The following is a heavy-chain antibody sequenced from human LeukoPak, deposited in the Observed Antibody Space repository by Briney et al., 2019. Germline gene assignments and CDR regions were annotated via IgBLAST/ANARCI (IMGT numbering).Heavy chain of an antibody. Sequence: GASVKVSCKASGGTFSSYAISWVRQAPGQGLEWMGGIIPIFGTANYAQKFQGRVTITADESTSTAYMELSSLRSEDTAVYYCARDGGVLAADDNWFDPWGQGTLVTVSS. J-gene: IGHJ5*02. CDR3: ARDGGVLAADDNWFDP. CDR2: IIPIFGTA. V-gene: IGHV1-69*13. CDR1: GGTFSSYA. D-gene: IGHD2-15*01.